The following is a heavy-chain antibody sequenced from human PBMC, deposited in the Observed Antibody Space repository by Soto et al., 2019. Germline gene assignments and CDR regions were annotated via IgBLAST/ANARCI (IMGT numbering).Heavy chain of an antibody. Sequence: SETLSLTCTVSGGSISSYYWSWIRQPPGKGLEWIGYIYYTGSTNYNPSLKSRVTISVDTSKNQFSLKLSSVTAADTAVYYCTRGSPVIAAAGTTDYWGQGTLVTVSS. CDR2: IYYTGST. J-gene: IGHJ4*02. D-gene: IGHD6-13*01. CDR3: TRGSPVIAAAGTTDY. V-gene: IGHV4-59*01. CDR1: GGSISSYY.